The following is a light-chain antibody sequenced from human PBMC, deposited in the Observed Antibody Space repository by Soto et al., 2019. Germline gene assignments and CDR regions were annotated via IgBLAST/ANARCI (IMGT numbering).Light chain of an antibody. J-gene: IGLJ3*02. Sequence: QSALTQPPSASGSPGQSVTISCTGTSSNFGGYNYVSWYQHHPGKAPKLMIYEVSKRPSGVPDRFSDSKSGNTASLTVSRLLAEDEADYYCSSYAGSNNLVFGGGTKLTV. CDR3: SSYAGSNNLV. CDR2: EVS. V-gene: IGLV2-8*01. CDR1: SSNFGGYNY.